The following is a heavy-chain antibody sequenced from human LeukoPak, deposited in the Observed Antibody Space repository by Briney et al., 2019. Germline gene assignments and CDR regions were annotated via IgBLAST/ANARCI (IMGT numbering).Heavy chain of an antibody. Sequence: GSLRLSCAASGFTVSSKYMTWVRQAPGKGLEWVSGIYSGGSTYYADSVKGRFTISRDNSKNTLYLQMNSLRAEDTAVYYCAALTTVSNYTDYWGQGTLVTVSS. CDR1: GFTVSSKY. J-gene: IGHJ4*02. CDR2: IYSGGST. V-gene: IGHV3-66*01. D-gene: IGHD4-17*01. CDR3: AALTTVSNYTDY.